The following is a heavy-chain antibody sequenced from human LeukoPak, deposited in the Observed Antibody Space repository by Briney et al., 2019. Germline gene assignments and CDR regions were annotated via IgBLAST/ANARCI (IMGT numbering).Heavy chain of an antibody. V-gene: IGHV3-74*01. D-gene: IGHD1-26*01. Sequence: GGSLRLSCAASGFTFSTYWMHWVRQAPGKGLVWVARMDSAGSITDYADSVRGRFTISRDNAKNTLYLQVNSLRAEDTAMYYCARGVMGSNAFDIWGQGTMVTVSA. CDR1: GFTFSTYW. J-gene: IGHJ3*02. CDR2: MDSAGSIT. CDR3: ARGVMGSNAFDI.